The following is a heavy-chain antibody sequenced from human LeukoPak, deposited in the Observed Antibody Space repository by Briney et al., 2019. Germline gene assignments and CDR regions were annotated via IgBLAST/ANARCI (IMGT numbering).Heavy chain of an antibody. V-gene: IGHV3-23*01. J-gene: IGHJ4*02. CDR2: ITGSGGST. Sequence: PGGSLRLSCAASGFTFSSYAMSWVRQAPGKGLEWVSAITGSGGSTHYADSVKGRFTISRDDSKNTLYLQMNSLRDEDTAVYYCAKTAGNYYYFDYWGQGTLVTVSS. CDR1: GFTFSSYA. CDR3: AKTAGNYYYFDY. D-gene: IGHD1-7*01.